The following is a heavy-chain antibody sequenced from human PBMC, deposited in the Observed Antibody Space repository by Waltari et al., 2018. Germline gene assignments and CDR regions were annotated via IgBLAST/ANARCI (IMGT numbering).Heavy chain of an antibody. V-gene: IGHV1-24*01. Sequence: QVHLIQSGAEVKKPGASVRVSCKVSGYSLTKVSMHWVRQAPGKGLEWMGSWNPKDGETIHAQNLQGRVTLTDDSSAETAYMGLSSLRSEDTAVYYCAIALSGIPVDLDFQHWGQGALVVVSS. CDR1: GYSLTKVS. CDR3: AIALSGIPVDLDFQH. CDR2: WNPKDGET. J-gene: IGHJ1*01. D-gene: IGHD3-3*01.